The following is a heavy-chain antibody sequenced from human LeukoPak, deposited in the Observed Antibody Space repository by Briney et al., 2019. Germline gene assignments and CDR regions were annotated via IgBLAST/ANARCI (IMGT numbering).Heavy chain of an antibody. CDR3: AKVKRHYYGSGSYPYY. D-gene: IGHD3-10*01. V-gene: IGHV3-23*01. CDR1: GFTFSSYA. Sequence: PGGSLRLSCAASGFTFSSYAMSWVCQAPGKGLEWVSAISGSGGSTYYADSVKGRFTISRDNSKNTLYLQMNSLRAEDTAVYYCAKVKRHYYGSGSYPYYWGQGTLVTVSS. J-gene: IGHJ4*02. CDR2: ISGSGGST.